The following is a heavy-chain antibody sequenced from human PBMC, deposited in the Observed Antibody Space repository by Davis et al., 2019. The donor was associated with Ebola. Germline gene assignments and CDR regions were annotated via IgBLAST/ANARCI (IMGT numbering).Heavy chain of an antibody. CDR1: GFTFTSYS. D-gene: IGHD1-26*01. Sequence: GGSLRLSCAASGFTFTSYSMNWVRQAPGKGLESVSTLGTCADTYYADSVKGRFTISRDNSRNTLYLQMNGLRVEDTAIYYCAKDTSNIWFDVWGQGTMVTVSS. CDR2: LGTCADT. CDR3: AKDTSNIWFDV. V-gene: IGHV3-23*01. J-gene: IGHJ3*01.